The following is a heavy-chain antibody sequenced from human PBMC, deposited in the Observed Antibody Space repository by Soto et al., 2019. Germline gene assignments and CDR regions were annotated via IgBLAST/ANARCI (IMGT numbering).Heavy chain of an antibody. Sequence: SETLSLTCAVSGGSIISCGYSWSLIRQPPGKGLEWIGYIYHSGSTYYNPSLKSRVTISVDRSKNQFSLKLSSVTAADTAVYYCVSRTVIMFNAFDLWGQGTMVTVSS. V-gene: IGHV4-30-2*01. D-gene: IGHD3-16*01. CDR3: VSRTVIMFNAFDL. CDR2: IYHSGST. J-gene: IGHJ3*01. CDR1: GGSIISCGYS.